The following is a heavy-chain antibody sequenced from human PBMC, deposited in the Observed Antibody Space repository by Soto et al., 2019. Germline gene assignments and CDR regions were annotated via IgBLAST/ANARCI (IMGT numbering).Heavy chain of an antibody. Sequence: SETLSLSCTVSGGSISSYYWSWIRQPPGKGLEWIGYIYYSGSTNYNPSLKSRVTISVDTSKNQFSLKLSSVTAADTAVYYCARHRVYDKTYHYYYYMDVWGKATTVTVSS. V-gene: IGHV4-59*08. CDR2: IYYSGST. CDR3: ARHRVYDKTYHYYYYMDV. J-gene: IGHJ6*03. CDR1: GGSISSYY. D-gene: IGHD3-9*01.